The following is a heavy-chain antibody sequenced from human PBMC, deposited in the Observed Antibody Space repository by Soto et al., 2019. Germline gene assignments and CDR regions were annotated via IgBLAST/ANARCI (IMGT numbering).Heavy chain of an antibody. V-gene: IGHV1-18*01. Sequence: GASLKVSCKASGYTFTTYDISWVRQAPGQGLEWMGRISTYNGDTNYPQSLQGRLTMTTDTSTNTAYMELRSLRSDDTAVYYCARDPYNVLMVNAPNLYGMDVWGQGTTVNVSS. J-gene: IGHJ6*02. D-gene: IGHD2-8*01. CDR2: ISTYNGDT. CDR1: GYTFTTYD. CDR3: ARDPYNVLMVNAPNLYGMDV.